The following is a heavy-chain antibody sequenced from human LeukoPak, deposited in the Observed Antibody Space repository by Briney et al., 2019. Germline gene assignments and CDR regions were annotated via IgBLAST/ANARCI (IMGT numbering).Heavy chain of an antibody. CDR2: IIPIFGIA. CDR3: ARDLDYLGSSSSTSYYGMDV. D-gene: IGHD2-2*01. CDR1: GGTFSSYA. Sequence: SVKVSCKASGGTFSSYAISWVRQAPGQGLEWMGRIIPIFGIANYAQKFQGRVTITADKSTSTAYMELSSLRSEDTAVYYCARDLDYLGSSSSTSYYGMDVWGQGTTVTVSS. V-gene: IGHV1-69*04. J-gene: IGHJ6*02.